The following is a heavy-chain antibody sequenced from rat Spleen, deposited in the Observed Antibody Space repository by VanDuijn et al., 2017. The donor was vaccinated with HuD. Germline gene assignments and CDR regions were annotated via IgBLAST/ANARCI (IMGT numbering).Heavy chain of an antibody. D-gene: IGHD5-1*01. V-gene: IGHV5-7*01. Sequence: EVQLVESGGGLVQPGRSLKLSCAASGFTFSDYNMAWVRQAPKKGLEWVATISYDGSSTYYRDSVKGRFTISRDNAKSTLYLQMDSLRSEDTATYYCARQETGRGNWFAYWGQGTLVTVSS. CDR3: ARQETGRGNWFAY. CDR2: ISYDGSST. CDR1: GFTFSDYN. J-gene: IGHJ3*01.